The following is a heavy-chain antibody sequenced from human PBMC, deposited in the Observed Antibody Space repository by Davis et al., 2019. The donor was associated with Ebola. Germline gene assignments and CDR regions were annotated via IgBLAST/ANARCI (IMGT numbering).Heavy chain of an antibody. V-gene: IGHV3-23*01. CDR2: ISGSGGST. D-gene: IGHD3-10*01. Sequence: GESLKISCAASGFTFSSYAMSWVRQAPGKGLEWVSAISGSGGSTYYADSVKGRFTISRDNSKNTLYLQMNSLRAEDTAVYYCAKMAPITMVRGVIAAFDIWGQGTMVTVSS. CDR3: AKMAPITMVRGVIAAFDI. CDR1: GFTFSSYA. J-gene: IGHJ3*02.